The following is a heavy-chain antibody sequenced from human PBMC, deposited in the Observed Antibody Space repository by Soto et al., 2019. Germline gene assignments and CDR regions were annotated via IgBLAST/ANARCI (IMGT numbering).Heavy chain of an antibody. CDR2: IYYSGST. CDR1: GGSISSGDYY. V-gene: IGHV4-30-4*01. CDR3: ARGSYYFDSIGYYHY. J-gene: IGHJ4*02. D-gene: IGHD3-22*01. Sequence: SETLSLTCTVSGGSISSGDYYWSWIRQPPGKGLEWIGYIYYSGSTYYNPSLKSRVTISVDTSKNQFSLKLSSVTAADTAVFYCARGSYYFDSIGYYHYWGREPWSPSPQ.